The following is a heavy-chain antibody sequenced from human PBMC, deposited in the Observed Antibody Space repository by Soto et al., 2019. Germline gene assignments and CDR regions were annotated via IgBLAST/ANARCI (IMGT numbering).Heavy chain of an antibody. CDR3: ARDRSNSPDYFDY. V-gene: IGHV4-30-4*01. J-gene: IGHJ4*02. CDR1: GGSINSDAYY. Sequence: PSETLSLTCTVSGGSINSDAYYWSWIRQPPGKGLEWIGHIYYSGRTYYNLSLESRLTISLDTSKNQFSLRLRSVNASDTAVYYCARDRSNSPDYFDYWGQGTLVTVSS. D-gene: IGHD6-6*01. CDR2: IYYSGRT.